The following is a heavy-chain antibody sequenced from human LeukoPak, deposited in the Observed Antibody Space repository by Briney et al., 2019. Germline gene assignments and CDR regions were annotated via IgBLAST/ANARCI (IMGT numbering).Heavy chain of an antibody. Sequence: GGSLRLSCAASGFTFSDFWMSWVRQAPGKGLEWVADINQDESEKYYVDSMRGRFTISRDNAENSLYLQMNSLRAEDTALYYCARESRQEGRLIDIDFWGQGTLVTVSS. D-gene: IGHD1-1*01. CDR1: GFTFSDFW. CDR3: ARESRQEGRLIDIDF. CDR2: INQDESEK. V-gene: IGHV3-7*01. J-gene: IGHJ4*02.